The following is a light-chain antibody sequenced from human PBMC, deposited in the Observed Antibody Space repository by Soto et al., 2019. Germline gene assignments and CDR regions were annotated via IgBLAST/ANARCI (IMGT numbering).Light chain of an antibody. Sequence: EVVLTQSPATLSVSPGEGVTLSCRASQGIGDTLVWYQQKPGQAPRLLMYGSSIRATGIPARFSGSGSGTEFTLTISSLQSEDFAVYYCQQHNNWPPITFGQGTRLEIK. J-gene: IGKJ5*01. V-gene: IGKV3-15*01. CDR3: QQHNNWPPIT. CDR1: QGIGDT. CDR2: GSS.